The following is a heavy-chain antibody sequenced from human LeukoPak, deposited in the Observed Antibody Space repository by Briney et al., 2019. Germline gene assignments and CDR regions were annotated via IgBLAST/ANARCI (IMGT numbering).Heavy chain of an antibody. V-gene: IGHV3-48*03. CDR3: ARAYYGSGSYYPGLDY. Sequence: GGSLRLSCAASGFTFSSYEMNWVRQAPGKGLERVSYISSSGSTIYYADSVKGRFTISRDNTKNSLYLQMNSLRGEDTAVYYCARAYYGSGSYYPGLDYWGQGTLVTVSS. CDR1: GFTFSSYE. D-gene: IGHD3-10*01. J-gene: IGHJ4*02. CDR2: ISSSGSTI.